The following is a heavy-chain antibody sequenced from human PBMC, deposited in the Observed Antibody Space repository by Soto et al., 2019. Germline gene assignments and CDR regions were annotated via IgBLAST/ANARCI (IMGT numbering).Heavy chain of an antibody. J-gene: IGHJ5*02. Sequence: GASVKVSCKASGFTFTSHDLHWVRQAPGQGPEWVGWMNPNTGNTGYAQEFQDRVTVTWTSSINTASLDLGSLRSEDTAVYYCARXRIFGFSGYEPLGGLDLWGQGTLVTVSS. CDR3: ARXRIFGFSGYEPLGGLDL. D-gene: IGHD5-12*01. CDR2: MNPNTGNT. CDR1: GFTFTSHD. V-gene: IGHV1-8*01.